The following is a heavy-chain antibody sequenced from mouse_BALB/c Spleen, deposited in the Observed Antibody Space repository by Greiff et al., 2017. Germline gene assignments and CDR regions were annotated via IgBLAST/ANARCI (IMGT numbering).Heavy chain of an antibody. Sequence: VQLQQSGGDLVKPGGSLKLSCAASGFTFSSYGMSWVRQTPDKRLEWVATISSGGSYTYYPDSVKGRFTISRDNAKNTLYLQMSSLKSEDTAMYYCAREFITTATGYAMDYWGQGTSVTVSS. CDR1: GFTFSSYG. V-gene: IGHV5-6*01. CDR2: ISSGGSYT. J-gene: IGHJ4*01. D-gene: IGHD1-2*01. CDR3: AREFITTATGYAMDY.